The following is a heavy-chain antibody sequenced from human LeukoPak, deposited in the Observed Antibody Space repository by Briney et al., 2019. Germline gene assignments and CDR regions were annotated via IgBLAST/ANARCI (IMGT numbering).Heavy chain of an antibody. CDR3: ARGYSRSWYQAVVYIWLDP. Sequence: SETLSLTCTVSGGSISSYYWTWIRQPPGKGLEWIGYISYSGSTNYNPSLKSRVTISVDTSKNHFSLNLTSVTAADTAVYYCARGYSRSWYQAVVYIWLDPWGQGTLVTVSS. V-gene: IGHV4-59*01. D-gene: IGHD6-13*01. CDR1: GGSISSYY. CDR2: ISYSGST. J-gene: IGHJ5*02.